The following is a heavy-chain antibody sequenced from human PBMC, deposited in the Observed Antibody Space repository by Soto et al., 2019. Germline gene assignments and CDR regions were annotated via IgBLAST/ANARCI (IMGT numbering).Heavy chain of an antibody. V-gene: IGHV4-38-2*01. CDR2: IHHSGTT. J-gene: IGHJ4*02. CDR1: DSSINSNYY. Sequence: PSETLSLTCGVSDSSINSNYYWLWIRQPPGKGLEWIGAIHHSGTTYYTPSLKSRVTISMDMPKNHFSLRLTSVTAADTAVYYCARGLYGGNFDYSGQGTPVTVSS. D-gene: IGHD4-17*01. CDR3: ARGLYGGNFDY.